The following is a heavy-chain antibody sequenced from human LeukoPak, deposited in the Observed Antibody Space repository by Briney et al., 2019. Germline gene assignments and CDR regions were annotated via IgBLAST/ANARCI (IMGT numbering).Heavy chain of an antibody. D-gene: IGHD5-12*01. V-gene: IGHV3-7*01. CDR2: IKQDGSEK. CDR1: GFTFSSYW. J-gene: IGHJ6*02. CDR3: ARDFSGYDSASYYYGMDV. Sequence: PGGALRLSCAASGFTFSSYWVSWVRQAPGGGLEWVANIKQDGSEKYYVDSVKGRFTISRDNATNSLYLQMNSLRAEDTAVYYCARDFSGYDSASYYYGMDVWGQGTTVTVSS.